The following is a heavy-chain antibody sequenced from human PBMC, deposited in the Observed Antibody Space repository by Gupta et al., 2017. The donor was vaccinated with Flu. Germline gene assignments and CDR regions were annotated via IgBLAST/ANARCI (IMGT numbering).Heavy chain of an antibody. CDR3: AKNRVAGAISYYYGLDV. Sequence: KGLDWISGISASGSRTYYADSVKGRFTISRDTSKNTLYLQMNSLRADDTAIYYCAKNRVAGAISYYYGLDVWGQGTTVTVSS. J-gene: IGHJ6*02. V-gene: IGHV3-23*01. CDR2: ISASGSRT. D-gene: IGHD1-26*01.